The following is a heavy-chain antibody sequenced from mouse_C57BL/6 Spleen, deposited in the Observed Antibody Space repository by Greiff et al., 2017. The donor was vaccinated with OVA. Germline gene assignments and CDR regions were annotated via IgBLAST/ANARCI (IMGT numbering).Heavy chain of an antibody. V-gene: IGHV1-77*01. CDR1: GYTFTDYY. CDR2: ISPGSGST. CDR3: ASSNWEGFAD. J-gene: IGHJ3*01. Sequence: QVQLQQSGAELVKPGASVKISCKASGYTFTDYYINWVKQRPGQGLEWIGKISPGSGSTYYNEKFKGKATLTADKSSSTAYMQLSSLTSEDSAVYFCASSNWEGFADWGQGTLVTVSA. D-gene: IGHD4-1*01.